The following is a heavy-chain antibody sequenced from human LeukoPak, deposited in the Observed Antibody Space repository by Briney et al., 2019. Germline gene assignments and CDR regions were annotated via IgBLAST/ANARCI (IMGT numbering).Heavy chain of an antibody. CDR3: ARDGIAAARNAFDI. CDR1: GGSISSYY. Sequence: SETLSLTCTVSGGSISSYYWSWIRQPPGKGLEWIGYIYYSGSTNYNPSLKSRVTISVDTSKNQFSPKLSSVTAADTAVYYCARDGIAAARNAFDIWGQGTMVTVSS. J-gene: IGHJ3*02. CDR2: IYYSGST. V-gene: IGHV4-59*01. D-gene: IGHD6-13*01.